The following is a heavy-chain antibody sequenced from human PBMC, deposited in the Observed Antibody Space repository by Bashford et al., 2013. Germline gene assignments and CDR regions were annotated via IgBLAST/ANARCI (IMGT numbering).Heavy chain of an antibody. D-gene: IGHD3-22*01. Sequence: GSLRLSCAASGFTFSSYAMSWVRQAPGKGLEWVSAISGSGGSTYYADSVKGRFTISRDNSKNTLYLQMNSLRAEDTAVYYCAINYDSSGYYLQNYYFDYWGQGTLVTVSS. V-gene: IGHV3-23*01. J-gene: IGHJ4*02. CDR3: AINYDSSGYYLQNYYFDY. CDR2: ISGSGGST. CDR1: GFTFSSYA.